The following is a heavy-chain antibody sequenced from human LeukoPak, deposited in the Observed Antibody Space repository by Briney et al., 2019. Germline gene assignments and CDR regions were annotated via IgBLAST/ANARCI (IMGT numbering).Heavy chain of an antibody. CDR3: ARDLTTVTTAYWSFDL. CDR1: GFTFSSYS. Sequence: GGSLRLSCAASGFTFSSYSMNWVRQAPGKGLEWVSSITSSSSHIYYADSVKGRFTISRDNAKNSLFLQMNSLRAEDTAVYYCARDLTTVTTAYWSFDLWGRGTLVTVSS. J-gene: IGHJ2*01. CDR2: ITSSSSHI. D-gene: IGHD4-17*01. V-gene: IGHV3-21*01.